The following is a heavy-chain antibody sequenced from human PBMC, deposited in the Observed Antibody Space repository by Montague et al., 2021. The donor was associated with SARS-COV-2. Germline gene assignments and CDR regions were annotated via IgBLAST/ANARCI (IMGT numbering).Heavy chain of an antibody. CDR2: LYSDERHP. Sequence: SLRLSGAASGVTVRRYVLSWVRQVPGKGLEWVSGLYSDERHPNYAYSXXVLFHISRDNSKNMVYLELRHLRAEATAVYSCASQDYDTLTGFRYHYYGMDVWGQGTTVTVSS. D-gene: IGHD3-9*01. V-gene: IGHV3-23*03. J-gene: IGHJ6*02. CDR1: GVTVRRYV. CDR3: ASQDYDTLTGFRYHYYGMDV.